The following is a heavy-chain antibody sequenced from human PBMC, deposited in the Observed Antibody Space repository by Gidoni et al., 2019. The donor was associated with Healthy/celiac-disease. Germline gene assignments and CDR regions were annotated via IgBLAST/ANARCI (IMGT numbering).Heavy chain of an antibody. CDR1: GFSRSNARMG. D-gene: IGHD1-7*01. V-gene: IGHV2-26*01. Sequence: QVTLKESGPVLVKPTETLTLTCTVSGFSRSNARMGVSWIRQPPGKSLEWLAHIFSNDEKSYSTSLKSRLTISKDTSKSQVVLTMTNMDPVDTATYYCARTRVNWNYETGAFDIWGQGTMVTVSS. CDR3: ARTRVNWNYETGAFDI. J-gene: IGHJ3*02. CDR2: IFSNDEK.